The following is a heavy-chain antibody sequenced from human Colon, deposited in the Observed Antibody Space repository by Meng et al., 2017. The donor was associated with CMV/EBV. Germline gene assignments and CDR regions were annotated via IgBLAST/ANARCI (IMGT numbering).Heavy chain of an antibody. D-gene: IGHD4/OR15-4a*01. Sequence: GGSLRLSCAASGFNVSSNSMSWVRQAPGGGLEWVSLIYGTGIGGSTYYADPVKGRFTISRDKSKNTLYLQMNSLRAEDTAVYYCARLTSRSPNYDYWGQGTLVTVSS. CDR2: IYGTGIGGST. J-gene: IGHJ4*02. V-gene: IGHV3-53*01. CDR1: GFNVSSNS. CDR3: ARLTSRSPNYDY.